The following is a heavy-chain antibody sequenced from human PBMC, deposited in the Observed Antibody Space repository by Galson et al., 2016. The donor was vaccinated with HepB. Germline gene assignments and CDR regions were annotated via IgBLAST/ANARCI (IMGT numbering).Heavy chain of an antibody. Sequence: SVKVSCKASGYAFTRFYVHWVRQAPGQGLEWMGVVNPSGGSTSYAQKFQGRVTMTRDTSASTVYLVLSSLRSEDTAVYYCARAQASSLRDFGDYYFDYWGRGTLVTVSS. D-gene: IGHD4-17*01. CDR2: VNPSGGST. CDR1: GYAFTRFY. J-gene: IGHJ4*02. CDR3: ARAQASSLRDFGDYYFDY. V-gene: IGHV1-46*01.